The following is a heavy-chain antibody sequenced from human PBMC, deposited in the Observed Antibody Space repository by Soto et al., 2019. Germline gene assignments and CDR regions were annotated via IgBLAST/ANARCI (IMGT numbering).Heavy chain of an antibody. CDR1: GFTFSSYG. Sequence: PGGSLRLSCAASGFTFSSYGMHWVRQAPGKGLEWVAVIWYDGSNKYYADSVKGRFTISRDNSKNTLYLQMNSLRAEDTAVYYCAGAPIRQRSGWYYFDYWGQGTLVTVSS. J-gene: IGHJ4*02. CDR2: IWYDGSNK. CDR3: AGAPIRQRSGWYYFDY. V-gene: IGHV3-33*01. D-gene: IGHD6-19*01.